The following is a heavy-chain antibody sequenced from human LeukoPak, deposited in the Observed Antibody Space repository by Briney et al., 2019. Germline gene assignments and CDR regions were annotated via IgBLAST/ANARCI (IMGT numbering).Heavy chain of an antibody. CDR2: ISYDGSNK. J-gene: IGHJ3*02. CDR1: GFTLSSYG. D-gene: IGHD3-3*01. V-gene: IGHV3-30*03. Sequence: GRSRRLSCAASGFTLSSYGMHWVRQAPGKGLEWVAVISYDGSNKYYADSVKGRFTISRDNSKNTLYLQMNSLRAEDTAVYYCARVFRPSLTVFIIRGAFDIWGQGTMVTVSS. CDR3: ARVFRPSLTVFIIRGAFDI.